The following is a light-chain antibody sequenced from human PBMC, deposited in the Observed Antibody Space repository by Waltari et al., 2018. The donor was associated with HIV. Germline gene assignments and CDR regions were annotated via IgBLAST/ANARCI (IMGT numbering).Light chain of an antibody. CDR2: GVS. CDR1: QSIIYNY. V-gene: IGKV3-20*01. CDR3: QQYASSSFT. J-gene: IGKJ3*01. Sequence: VLTQSLCILSLSLGETAILSCSARQSIIYNYLAWYQQKTGQAPRPLMYGVSTRSTGIPDRFSGSVSRTDFTLTISGLEPEDFAVYYCQQYASSSFTFGPGTKVEIK.